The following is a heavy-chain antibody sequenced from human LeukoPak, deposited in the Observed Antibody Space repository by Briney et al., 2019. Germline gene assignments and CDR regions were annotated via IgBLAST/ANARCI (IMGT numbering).Heavy chain of an antibody. Sequence: GSSVKVSCKTSGYTFTSYGVSWVRQAPGQGLEWMGWIITYNGNTYYSQKLQGRVTMTTDTSTSTVYMELSSLRSEDTAVYYCASSGGDSSGSPFDYWGQGTLVTVSS. J-gene: IGHJ4*02. CDR3: ASSGGDSSGSPFDY. CDR2: IITYNGNT. V-gene: IGHV1-18*01. CDR1: GYTFTSYG. D-gene: IGHD3-22*01.